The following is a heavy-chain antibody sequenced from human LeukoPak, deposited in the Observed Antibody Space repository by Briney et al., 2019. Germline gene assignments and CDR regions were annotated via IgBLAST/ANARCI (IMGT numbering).Heavy chain of an antibody. V-gene: IGHV4-59*01. Sequence: PSETLSLTCTVSGGSISSYYWSWIRQPPGKGLEWIGYIYYSGSTNYNPSLKSRVTISVDTSKNQFSLKLSSVTAADTAVYYCARGGIWFGEIENWFDPWGQGTLVTVSS. CDR2: IYYSGST. CDR3: ARGGIWFGEIENWFDP. CDR1: GGSISSYY. J-gene: IGHJ5*02. D-gene: IGHD3-10*01.